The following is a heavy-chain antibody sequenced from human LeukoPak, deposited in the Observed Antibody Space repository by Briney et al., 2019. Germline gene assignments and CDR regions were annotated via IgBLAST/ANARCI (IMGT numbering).Heavy chain of an antibody. CDR1: GFTFSRST. V-gene: IGHV3-23*01. CDR3: AKLGGQEVYNYYVGV. J-gene: IGHJ6*03. CDR2: IIDSGDIT. D-gene: IGHD3-16*01. Sequence: GGSLRLSCVVSGFTFSRSTMTWVRQAPGKGLEWVSGIIDSGDITYYANSVKGRFTISRDNSKNTLYLQMNSLRAEDTAVYYCAKLGGQEVYNYYVGVWGKGTTVAVSS.